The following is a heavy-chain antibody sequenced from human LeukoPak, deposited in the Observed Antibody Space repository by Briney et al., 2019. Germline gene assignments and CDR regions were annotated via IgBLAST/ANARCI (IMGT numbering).Heavy chain of an antibody. CDR2: IYYSGST. D-gene: IGHD5-12*01. CDR1: GGSISSSSYY. CDR3: ARDTHIVATRRFDY. Sequence: PSETLFLTCTVSGGSISSSSYYWGWIRQPPGKGLEWIGSIYYSGSTYYNPSLKSRVTISVDTSKNQFSLKLSSVTAADTAVYYCARDTHIVATRRFDYWGQGTLVTVSS. V-gene: IGHV4-39*07. J-gene: IGHJ4*02.